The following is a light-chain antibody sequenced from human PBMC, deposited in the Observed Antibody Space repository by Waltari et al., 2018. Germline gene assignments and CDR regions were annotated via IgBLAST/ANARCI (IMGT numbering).Light chain of an antibody. CDR1: QGISSY. Sequence: DIQLTQAPSFLSASVGDRVTISCRASQGISSYLAWYQQRPGKAPKLLIYGASLLQSGVPPRFSGSGSGTDVTLTISSLQPEDSATYYCQQLNTYTRITFGQGTRLEIK. J-gene: IGKJ5*01. CDR2: GAS. CDR3: QQLNTYTRIT. V-gene: IGKV1-9*01.